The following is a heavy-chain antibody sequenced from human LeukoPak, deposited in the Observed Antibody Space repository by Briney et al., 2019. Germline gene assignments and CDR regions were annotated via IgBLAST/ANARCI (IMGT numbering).Heavy chain of an antibody. CDR3: ARLIRGVIPDY. J-gene: IGHJ4*02. D-gene: IGHD3-10*01. CDR1: GGSISSGDYY. V-gene: IGHV4-61*03. Sequence: PSETLSLTCTVSGGSISSGDYYWSWIRQPPGEGLEWIGYIYYSGSTNYNSSLKSRVTISVDTSKNHFSLKLSSVTAADTAVYYCARLIRGVIPDYWGQGTLVTVSS. CDR2: IYYSGST.